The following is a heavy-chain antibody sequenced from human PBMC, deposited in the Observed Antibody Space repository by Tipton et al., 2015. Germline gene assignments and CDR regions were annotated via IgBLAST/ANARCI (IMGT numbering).Heavy chain of an antibody. CDR1: GYTFSNHW. CDR3: ARRLPYFEWSKVYYFDF. D-gene: IGHD3-9*01. J-gene: IGHJ4*02. V-gene: IGHV5-51*01. Sequence: QLVQSGGEVKKPGESLQISCKVSGYTFSNHWIGWVRQMPGKGLEWVGIIHPSDSETIYSPSFQGQVTISADRSTSTAYLQWSSLKASDTAVYYCARRLPYFEWSKVYYFDFWGQGSPVTVS. CDR2: IHPSDSET.